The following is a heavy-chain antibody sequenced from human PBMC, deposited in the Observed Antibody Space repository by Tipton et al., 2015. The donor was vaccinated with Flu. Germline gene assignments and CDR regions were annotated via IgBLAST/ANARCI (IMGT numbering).Heavy chain of an antibody. J-gene: IGHJ4*02. CDR1: GGSFSGYY. CDR2: INHSGST. V-gene: IGHV4-34*01. CDR3: ARVGRGYSSSWQRKGSFFDY. D-gene: IGHD6-13*01. Sequence: TLSLNCAVYGGSFSGYYWSWIRQPPGKGLEWIGEINHSGSTNYNPSLKSRVTISVDTAKNQFSLKLSSVTAADTAVYYCARVGRGYSSSWQRKGSFFDYWGQGTLVTVSS.